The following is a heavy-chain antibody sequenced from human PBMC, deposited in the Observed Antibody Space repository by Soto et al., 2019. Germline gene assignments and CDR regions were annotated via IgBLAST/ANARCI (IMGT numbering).Heavy chain of an antibody. CDR3: ANGGYYYDY. CDR1: GFTVNSNY. CDR2: IYTGGTT. D-gene: IGHD4-17*01. J-gene: IGHJ4*02. V-gene: IGHV3-66*01. Sequence: GGSLRLSCTASGFTVNSNYMTWVRQAPGKGLEWVSVIYTGGTTYYADSVKGRFTISRDNSKNTLYLQMNTLRAEDTAVYYCANGGYYYDYWGRGTLVTVSS.